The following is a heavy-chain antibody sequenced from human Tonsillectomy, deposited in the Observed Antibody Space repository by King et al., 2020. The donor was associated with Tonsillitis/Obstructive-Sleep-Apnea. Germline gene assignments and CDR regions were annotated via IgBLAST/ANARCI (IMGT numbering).Heavy chain of an antibody. Sequence: QLVQSGAEVKKPGSSVKVSCKASGGTFSSYAIPWVRQAPGQGLEWMGGIIPIFGTTNYAQKFQGRVTITADGSTSTAYMELISLRSEDTAMYFCARGEQQLAFDLWGQGTLVTVSS. CDR2: IIPIFGTT. D-gene: IGHD6-13*01. J-gene: IGHJ4*02. V-gene: IGHV1-69*12. CDR3: ARGEQQLAFDL. CDR1: GGTFSSYA.